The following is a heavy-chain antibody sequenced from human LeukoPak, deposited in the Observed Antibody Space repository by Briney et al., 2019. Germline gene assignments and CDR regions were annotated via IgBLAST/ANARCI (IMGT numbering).Heavy chain of an antibody. CDR3: ARVIEDCSGGSCTNAFDI. Sequence: SETLCLTCTVSGGSISSGGYYWSWIRQHPGKGLERIGYIYYSGSTYYNPSLKSRVTISVDTSKNQFSLKLSSVTAADTAVYYCARVIEDCSGGSCTNAFDIWGQGTMVTVSS. V-gene: IGHV4-31*03. D-gene: IGHD2-15*01. J-gene: IGHJ3*02. CDR1: GGSISSGGYY. CDR2: IYYSGST.